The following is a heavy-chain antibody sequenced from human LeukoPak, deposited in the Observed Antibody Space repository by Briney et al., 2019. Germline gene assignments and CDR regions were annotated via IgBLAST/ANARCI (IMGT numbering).Heavy chain of an antibody. D-gene: IGHD4-17*01. CDR3: ARDMSYGDYEDAEYFQH. CDR1: TGSISSYY. Sequence: SETLSLTCTVSTGSISSYYCSWIRQPAGKGLEYIGRIYSSGSTNYSPSLKSRVTMSVDTSKNQFSLKLTSVTAADTAVYYCARDMSYGDYEDAEYFQHWGQGTLVTVSS. V-gene: IGHV4-4*07. CDR2: IYSSGST. J-gene: IGHJ1*01.